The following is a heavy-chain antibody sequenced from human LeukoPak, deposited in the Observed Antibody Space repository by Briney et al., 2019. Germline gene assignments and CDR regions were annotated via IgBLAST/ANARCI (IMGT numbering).Heavy chain of an antibody. CDR2: ISFDGSNQ. V-gene: IGHV3-30*03. CDR3: ARDRSDYGGNPIDV. D-gene: IGHD4-23*01. J-gene: IGHJ3*01. Sequence: PGGSLRLSCAASGFTFSSFGMHWVRQAPGQGLEWVAVISFDGSNQYYADSVKGRFTIYRDNFKNTVYLQMNSLRSEDTAVYYCARDRSDYGGNPIDVWGQGTMVTVSS. CDR1: GFTFSSFG.